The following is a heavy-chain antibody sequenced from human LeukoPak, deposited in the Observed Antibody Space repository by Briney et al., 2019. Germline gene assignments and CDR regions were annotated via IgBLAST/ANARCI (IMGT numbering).Heavy chain of an antibody. CDR3: ARVVDHCSSTSCYSGFDY. CDR2: INPSGGST. CDR1: GYTFTSYY. J-gene: IGHJ4*02. V-gene: IGHV1-46*01. D-gene: IGHD2-2*02. Sequence: ASVKVSCKASGYTFTSYYMHWVRQAPGQGLEWMGIINPSGGSTSYAQKFQGRVTMTRDTSTSTVYMQLSSLRSEDTAVYYCARVVDHCSSTSCYSGFDYWGQGTLVTVSS.